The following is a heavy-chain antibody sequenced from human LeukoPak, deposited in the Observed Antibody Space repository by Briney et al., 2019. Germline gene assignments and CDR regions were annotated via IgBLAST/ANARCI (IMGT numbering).Heavy chain of an antibody. CDR1: GFTFSSYD. V-gene: IGHV3-13*04. Sequence: GGSLRLSCAASGFTFSSYDMHWVRQATGKGLEWVSGIGIGGHTYYLGSVKGRFTISREDAKNSLYLQMNSLRAEDTAVYYCARAHNWGDFDYWGQGTLVTVSS. J-gene: IGHJ4*02. D-gene: IGHD7-27*01. CDR2: IGIGGHT. CDR3: ARAHNWGDFDY.